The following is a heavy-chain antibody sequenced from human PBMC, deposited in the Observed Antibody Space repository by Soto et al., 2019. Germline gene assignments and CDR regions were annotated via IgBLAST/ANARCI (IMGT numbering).Heavy chain of an antibody. CDR2: ISSNGGST. CDR1: GFTFSSYA. Sequence: GGSLRLSCSASGFTFSSYAMHWVRQAPGKGLEYVSAISSNGGSTYYADSVKGRFTISRDNSKNTLYLQMSSLRAEDTAVYYCVKDRPRGSVVGDAFDIWGQGTMVTVSS. V-gene: IGHV3-64D*06. D-gene: IGHD2-15*01. CDR3: VKDRPRGSVVGDAFDI. J-gene: IGHJ3*02.